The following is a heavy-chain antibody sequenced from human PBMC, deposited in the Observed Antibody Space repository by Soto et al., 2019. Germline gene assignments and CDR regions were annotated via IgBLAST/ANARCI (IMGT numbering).Heavy chain of an antibody. CDR1: RDTFTSYY. D-gene: IGHD1-26*01. J-gene: IGHJ5*02. V-gene: IGHV1-46*01. Sequence: SVKVSFKAPRDTFTSYYVNWVRQTPGQGLEWMGVINPHGGSTAYAQKFKGRVTLTRDTSASTVYMEVSSLTSEDTAMYYCARSSGGNFGIIIAGTNGFAPCGQGTLVTVSS. CDR3: ARSSGGNFGIIIAGTNGFAP. CDR2: INPHGGST.